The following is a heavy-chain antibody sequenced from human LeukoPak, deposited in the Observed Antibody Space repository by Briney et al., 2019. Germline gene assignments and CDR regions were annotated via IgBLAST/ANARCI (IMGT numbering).Heavy chain of an antibody. J-gene: IGHJ4*02. CDR1: GYTFTGYN. D-gene: IGHD3-10*01. V-gene: IGHV1-2*02. CDR3: ARHFSGTVIDY. Sequence: ASVKVSCKASGYTFTGYNMHWVRQAPGQGLEWMGWINPNSGGTNFAQKFQGRVTMIRDTSISTAYMELSRLTFDDTAVYYCARHFSGTVIDYWGQGTLVTVSS. CDR2: INPNSGGT.